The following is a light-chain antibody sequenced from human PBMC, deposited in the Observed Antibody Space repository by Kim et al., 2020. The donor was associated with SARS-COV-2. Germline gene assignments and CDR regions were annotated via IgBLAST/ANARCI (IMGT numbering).Light chain of an antibody. CDR3: SSYIRSNIVL. V-gene: IGLV2-14*01. Sequence: QSALTQPASVSGSPGQSITMSCTGTSSDIGGYNYVSWYQQHPGKAPKLMIYEVSNRPSGVSNRFSGSKSGNTASLTISGLQAEDEADYYCSSYIRSNIVLFGGGTKVTVL. J-gene: IGLJ3*02. CDR2: EVS. CDR1: SSDIGGYNY.